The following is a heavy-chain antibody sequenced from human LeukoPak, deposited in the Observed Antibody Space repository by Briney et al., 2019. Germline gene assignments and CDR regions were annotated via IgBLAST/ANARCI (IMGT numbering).Heavy chain of an antibody. CDR3: AKRVEGGISWSSNWLDP. CDR1: GFTFTTYG. J-gene: IGHJ5*02. CDR2: IIGTTST. D-gene: IGHD6-13*01. Sequence: PGGSLRLSCEASGFTFTTYGMSWVRQAPGKGLQWVSTIIGTTSTYYVDSVRGRFTISRDNSKNTLYLEMNGLTVDDTAVYYCAKRVEGGISWSSNWLDPRGQGALVTVSS. V-gene: IGHV3-23*01.